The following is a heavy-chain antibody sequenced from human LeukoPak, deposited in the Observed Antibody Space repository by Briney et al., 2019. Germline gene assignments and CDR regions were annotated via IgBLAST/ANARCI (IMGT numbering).Heavy chain of an antibody. Sequence: ASVKVSCKASGYTFTGYYMHWVRQAPGQGLEWMGWINPNSGGTNYAQKFQGRVTMTRDTSISTAYIELSRLRSDDTAVYYCAREGIVATILKLGGNYYYGMDVWGQGTTVTVSS. V-gene: IGHV1-2*02. D-gene: IGHD5-12*01. CDR3: AREGIVATILKLGGNYYYGMDV. CDR2: INPNSGGT. J-gene: IGHJ6*02. CDR1: GYTFTGYY.